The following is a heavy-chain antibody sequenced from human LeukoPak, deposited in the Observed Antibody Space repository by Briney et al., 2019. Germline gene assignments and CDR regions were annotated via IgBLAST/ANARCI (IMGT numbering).Heavy chain of an antibody. D-gene: IGHD3-10*01. CDR3: ARGHGRMLTCYYGSGSYIYFDY. CDR2: INPSGGST. CDR1: GYTFTSYY. J-gene: IGHJ4*02. V-gene: IGHV1-46*01. Sequence: VASVKVSCKASGYTFTSYYMHWVRQAPGQGLEWMGIINPSGGSTSYAQKFQGRVTMTRDTSTSTVYMELSSLRSEDTAVYYCARGHGRMLTCYYGSGSYIYFDYWGQGTLVTVSS.